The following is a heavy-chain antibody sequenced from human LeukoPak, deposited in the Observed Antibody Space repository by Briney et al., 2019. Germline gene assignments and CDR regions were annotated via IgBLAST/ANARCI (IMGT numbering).Heavy chain of an antibody. CDR2: ISGSGGST. D-gene: IGHD3-9*01. Sequence: GGSLRLSCAASGFTFSSYAMSWVRQAPGKGLEWVSAISGSGGSTYYADSVKGRFTISRDNSKNTLYLQMNSPRAEDTAVYYCAKEGIARNYDILTGYYYSDYWGQGTLVTVSS. J-gene: IGHJ4*02. CDR3: AKEGIARNYDILTGYYYSDY. V-gene: IGHV3-23*01. CDR1: GFTFSSYA.